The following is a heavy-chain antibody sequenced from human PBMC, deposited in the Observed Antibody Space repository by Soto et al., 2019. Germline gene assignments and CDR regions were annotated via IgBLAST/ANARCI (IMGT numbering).Heavy chain of an antibody. D-gene: IGHD3-10*01. CDR3: TTDKRIGAAQHLYYYYGMDV. CDR1: GFTFSNAW. V-gene: IGHV3-15*07. J-gene: IGHJ6*02. CDR2: IKSKTDGGTT. Sequence: GGSLRLSCAASGFTFSNAWMNWVRQAPGKGLEWVGRIKSKTDGGTTDYAAPVKGRFTISRDDSKNTLYLQMNSLKTEDTAVYYCTTDKRIGAAQHLYYYYGMDVWGQGTTVTVSS.